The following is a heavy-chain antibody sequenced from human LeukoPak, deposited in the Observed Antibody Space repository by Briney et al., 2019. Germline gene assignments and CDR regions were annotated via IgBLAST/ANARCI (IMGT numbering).Heavy chain of an antibody. CDR2: IYYSGGT. CDR3: ARDYYYSSGYYPLGV. CDR1: GGSISSGSYY. V-gene: IGHV4-39*07. D-gene: IGHD3-22*01. Sequence: ASETLSLTCTVSGGSISSGSYYGGWVRHPPGEGLGWIVSIYYSGGTYYNPSLKTPVTISVDTSKNQFSLKLSSVTAADTAVYYCARDYYYSSGYYPLGVWGQGTLVTVSS. J-gene: IGHJ4*02.